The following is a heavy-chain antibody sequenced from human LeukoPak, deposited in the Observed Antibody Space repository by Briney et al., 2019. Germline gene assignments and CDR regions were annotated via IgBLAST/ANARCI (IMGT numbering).Heavy chain of an antibody. CDR1: GYSISSGYY. J-gene: IGHJ6*03. CDR2: IYQSGST. CDR3: ASHGRAMDV. V-gene: IGHV4-38-2*01. D-gene: IGHD1-26*01. Sequence: SETLSLTCGVSGYSISSGYYWGWIRQPPGKELEWIGSIYQSGSTYYNPSLKSRVTILADRSKNQFSLKLSSVTASDTAVYYCASHGRAMDVWGKGTTVTVSS.